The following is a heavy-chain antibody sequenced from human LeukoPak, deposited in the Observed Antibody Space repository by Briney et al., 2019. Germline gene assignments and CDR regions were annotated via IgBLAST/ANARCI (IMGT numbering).Heavy chain of an antibody. CDR1: GFTFSTYC. D-gene: IGHD2-2*02. J-gene: IGHJ4*02. CDR2: MKRDGSEV. Sequence: SGGSLRLSCAASGFTFSTYCMTWVRQAPGKGLEWVANMKRDGSEVYYANSVKGHFTISRDNAKNSLYLQMNSLRAEDTAVYYCARYTEYYFDYWGQGTLVTVSS. V-gene: IGHV3-7*01. CDR3: ARYTEYYFDY.